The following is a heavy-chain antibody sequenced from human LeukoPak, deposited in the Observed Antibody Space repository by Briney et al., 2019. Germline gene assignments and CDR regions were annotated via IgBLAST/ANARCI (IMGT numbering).Heavy chain of an antibody. CDR3: ARLPRSITMVRGVIKGGGDY. D-gene: IGHD3-10*01. CDR2: IYYSGST. Sequence: SETLSLTCTVSGGSISSSSYHWGWIRQPPGKGLEWIGSIYYSGSTYYNPSLKSRVTISVDTSKNQFSLKLSSVTAADTAVYYCARLPRSITMVRGVIKGGGDYWGQGTLVTVSS. V-gene: IGHV4-39*01. CDR1: GGSISSSSYH. J-gene: IGHJ4*02.